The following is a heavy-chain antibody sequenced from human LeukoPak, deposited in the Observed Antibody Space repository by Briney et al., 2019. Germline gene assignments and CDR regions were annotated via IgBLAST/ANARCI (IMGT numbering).Heavy chain of an antibody. CDR2: ITSDSSSI. CDR1: GFSFSTYS. J-gene: IGHJ4*02. CDR3: ARDHRSYYDILTGSDY. Sequence: GGSLRLSCAASGFSFSTYSLNWVRQAPGKGLEWLSYITSDSSSIFYADAVKGRFTISRDNAENSLYLQMNSLRAEDTAVYYCARDHRSYYDILTGSDYWGQGTLVTVSS. D-gene: IGHD3-9*01. V-gene: IGHV3-48*04.